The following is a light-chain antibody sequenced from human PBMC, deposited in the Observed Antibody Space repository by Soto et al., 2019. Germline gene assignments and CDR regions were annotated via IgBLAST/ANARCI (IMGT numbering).Light chain of an antibody. J-gene: IGKJ5*01. CDR1: QSVSSNK. V-gene: IGKV3-20*01. Sequence: ETVLTQSPTTVSLSPVDRATLPGKAVQSVSSNKVAWYQQKPGQAPRLLIYAAPSRATGIPDRFSGSGSGTDFTLTISRLEPEDFAVYYCQQYGGTPPITFGQGTRLEI. CDR3: QQYGGTPPIT. CDR2: AAP.